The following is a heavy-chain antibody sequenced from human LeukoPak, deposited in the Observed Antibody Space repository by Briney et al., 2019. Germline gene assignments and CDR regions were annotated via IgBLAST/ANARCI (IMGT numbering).Heavy chain of an antibody. J-gene: IGHJ4*02. CDR2: IKQDGSEK. CDR1: GFTFSNYW. CDR3: ARAYYFDY. Sequence: GGSLRLSCAASGFTFSNYWMSWVRQTPGKGLEWVANIKQDGSEKYYVDSVKGRFTISRDNAKNSLYLQMNSLRAEDTAIYYCARAYYFDYWGQGTLVTVSS. V-gene: IGHV3-7*01.